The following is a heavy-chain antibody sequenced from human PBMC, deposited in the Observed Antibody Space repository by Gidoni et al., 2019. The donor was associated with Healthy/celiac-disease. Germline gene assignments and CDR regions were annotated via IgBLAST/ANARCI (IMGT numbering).Heavy chain of an antibody. D-gene: IGHD2-15*01. J-gene: IGHJ4*02. V-gene: IGHV3-33*01. CDR2: IWYDGSNN. Sequence: LEWVAVIWYDGSNNYYADSVKGRFTISRDNSKNTLYRQMNSLRAEDTALSYCARGHYCSGCSCYRRFDFWGQGTLVTVSS. CDR3: ARGHYCSGCSCYRRFDF.